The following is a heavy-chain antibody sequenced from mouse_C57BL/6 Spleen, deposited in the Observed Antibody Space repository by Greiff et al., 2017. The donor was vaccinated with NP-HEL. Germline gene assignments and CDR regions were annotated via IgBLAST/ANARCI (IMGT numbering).Heavy chain of an antibody. J-gene: IGHJ1*03. CDR1: GFTFSDYY. V-gene: IGHV5-16*01. CDR3: ARDNYGSIPYWYFDV. Sequence: EVKLMESEGGLVQPGSSMKLSCTASGFTFSDYYMAWVRQVPEKGLEWVANINYDGSSTYYLDSLKSRFIISRDNAKNILYLQMSSLKSEDTATYYCARDNYGSIPYWYFDVWGTGTTVTVSS. D-gene: IGHD1-1*01. CDR2: INYDGSST.